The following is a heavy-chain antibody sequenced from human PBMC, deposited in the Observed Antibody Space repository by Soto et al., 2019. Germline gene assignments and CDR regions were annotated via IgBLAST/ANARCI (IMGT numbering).Heavy chain of an antibody. V-gene: IGHV1-3*01. CDR2: IKAANGDT. CDR3: VRRHVSATGIDCFEP. Sequence: QVQLVQSGTEVKKPGASVKVSCKASGYTFTSYGIHWVRQAPGQRLEWMGWIKAANGDTKYSPKFQGRVTITKDTSASTADMELRRLRSEDTAVYYCVRRHVSATGIDCFEPWGQGTRVTVSS. D-gene: IGHD6-13*01. J-gene: IGHJ5*02. CDR1: GYTFTSYG.